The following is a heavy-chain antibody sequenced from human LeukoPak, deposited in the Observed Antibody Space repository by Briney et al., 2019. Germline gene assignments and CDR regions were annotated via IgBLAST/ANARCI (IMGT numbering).Heavy chain of an antibody. Sequence: SETLSLTCTVSGGSISNYYWSWIRQPAGKGLEWIGRIDTSGSTNCNPSLKSRVTMSVDTSKNHFSLKLSSVTAADTAVFYCARENSGSYREFDYWGQGTLVTVSS. J-gene: IGHJ4*02. CDR1: GGSISNYY. V-gene: IGHV4-4*07. CDR2: IDTSGST. D-gene: IGHD1-26*01. CDR3: ARENSGSYREFDY.